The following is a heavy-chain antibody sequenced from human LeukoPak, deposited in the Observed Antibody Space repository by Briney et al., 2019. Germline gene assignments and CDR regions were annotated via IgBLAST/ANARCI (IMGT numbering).Heavy chain of an antibody. CDR1: GYTFTSYG. V-gene: IGHV1-18*01. Sequence: ASLKLSCKASGYTFTSYGISWVRQAPGQGLEWMGWISAYNSNTNYAKKLQGRVTMTTDTSTSTAYMELRSLRSDDTAVYYCARGATAARWLQDFWSGYREYYFDYWGQGTVVTVST. CDR2: ISAYNSNT. CDR3: ARGATAARWLQDFWSGYREYYFDY. D-gene: IGHD3-3*01. J-gene: IGHJ4*02.